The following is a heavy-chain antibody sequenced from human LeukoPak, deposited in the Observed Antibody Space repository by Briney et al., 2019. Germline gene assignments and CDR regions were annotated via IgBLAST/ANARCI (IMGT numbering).Heavy chain of an antibody. CDR3: ARDGRGFIRFVY. J-gene: IGHJ4*02. V-gene: IGHV4-59*01. CDR2: IYYSGST. D-gene: IGHD1-26*01. CDR1: GDSMRNYY. Sequence: PSETLSLTCSVSGDSMRNYYWSWIQQPPGKGLEWIGYIYYSGSTNYNPSLKSRVTISVDTSKDQFSLKLTSVTATDTAVYYCARDGRGFIRFVYLGQGTLVTVSS.